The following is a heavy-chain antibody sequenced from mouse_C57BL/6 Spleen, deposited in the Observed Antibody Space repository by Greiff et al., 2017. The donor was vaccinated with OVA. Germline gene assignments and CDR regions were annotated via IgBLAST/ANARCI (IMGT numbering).Heavy chain of an antibody. J-gene: IGHJ3*01. CDR1: GFSLTSYG. V-gene: IGHV2-6*01. CDR3: ASESDFGTPFAY. CDR2: IWGVGST. D-gene: IGHD4-1*01. Sequence: VKLMESGPGLVAPSQRLSITCTVSGFSLTSYGVDWVRQSPGKGLEWLGVIWGVGSTNYNSALKSRLSISKDNSKSQVFLKMNSLQTDDTAMYYCASESDFGTPFAYWGQGTLVTVSA.